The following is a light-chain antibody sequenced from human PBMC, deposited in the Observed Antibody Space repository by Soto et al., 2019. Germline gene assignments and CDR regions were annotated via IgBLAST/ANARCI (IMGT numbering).Light chain of an antibody. CDR2: RNN. Sequence: QSVLTQPPSASGTPGQRVTISCSGSSSNIGTNYVYWYQHLPGAAPKLLISRNNQRTSGVPDRFSGSKSGTSASLAISGLRSEDEADYYCATRDDSLSGHWLFGGGTQLTVL. V-gene: IGLV1-47*01. J-gene: IGLJ3*02. CDR1: SSNIGTNY. CDR3: ATRDDSLSGHWL.